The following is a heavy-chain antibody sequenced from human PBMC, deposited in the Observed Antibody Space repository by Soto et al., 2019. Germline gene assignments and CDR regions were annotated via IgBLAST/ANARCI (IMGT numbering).Heavy chain of an antibody. Sequence: SETRFLTCAVSGGSFSGFYWTWIRQPPGEGLEWIGEINHSGTTNFNPSLRSRLTISLDSSKKHFSLKLTSMTAADAAVYYCARADRTLVTSYGLDVWGQGTTVTVSS. D-gene: IGHD2-21*02. CDR3: ARADRTLVTSYGLDV. J-gene: IGHJ6*02. V-gene: IGHV4-34*01. CDR2: INHSGTT. CDR1: GGSFSGFY.